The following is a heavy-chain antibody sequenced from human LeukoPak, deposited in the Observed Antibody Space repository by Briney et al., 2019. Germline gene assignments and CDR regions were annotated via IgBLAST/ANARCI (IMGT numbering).Heavy chain of an antibody. V-gene: IGHV5-51*01. D-gene: IGHD3-3*01. CDR3: ARRILGTAAPLDAFDI. Sequence: GESLKISCKGSGYSFTSYWIGWVRQMPGKGLEWMGIIYPGDSDTRYSPSFQGQVTISADKSINTAYLQWSSLKASDTAMYYCARRILGTAAPLDAFDIWGQGTMVTVSS. CDR1: GYSFTSYW. CDR2: IYPGDSDT. J-gene: IGHJ3*02.